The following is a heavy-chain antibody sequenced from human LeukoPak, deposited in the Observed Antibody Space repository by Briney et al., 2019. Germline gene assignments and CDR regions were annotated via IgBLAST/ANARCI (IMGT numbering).Heavy chain of an antibody. CDR3: ARNGYSNYMGTIDY. D-gene: IGHD4-11*01. Sequence: GGSLRLSCAASGFTFSDYEMNWVRQAPGKGLEWVAYISSSGFTIYYADSVKGRFTFSRDNAKKSLFLQMNSLRAEDTAVYYCARNGYSNYMGTIDYWGQGTLVTVSS. CDR1: GFTFSDYE. V-gene: IGHV3-48*03. CDR2: ISSSGFTI. J-gene: IGHJ4*02.